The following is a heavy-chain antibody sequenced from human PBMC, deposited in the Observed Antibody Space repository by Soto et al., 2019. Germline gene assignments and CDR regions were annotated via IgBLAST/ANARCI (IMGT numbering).Heavy chain of an antibody. CDR2: IFHSGNA. V-gene: IGHV4-59*01. D-gene: IGHD2-15*01. Sequence: SETLSLTCTVSGGSIRNVYWSWIRQPPGKGLEWIGFIFHSGNAKYNPSLKSRVTMSVDTSKNQFSLSLDSVTAADTAVYFCARAHAPTLPFDYWGQGTLVTVSS. J-gene: IGHJ4*02. CDR3: ARAHAPTLPFDY. CDR1: GGSIRNVY.